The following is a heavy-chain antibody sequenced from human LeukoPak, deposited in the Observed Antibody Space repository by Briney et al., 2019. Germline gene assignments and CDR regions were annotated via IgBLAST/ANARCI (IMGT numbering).Heavy chain of an antibody. J-gene: IGHJ5*02. D-gene: IGHD3-16*01. Sequence: RGSLRLSCAASGFTFSNYWMHWVRHAPGKGLVWVSRIHSDGRSTTYADSVKGRFTMSRDNAKNTLFLQMNSLRAEDTAVYYCARGARSFGTMTTGLRGLQTSRAFDPWGQGTLVTVCS. CDR1: GFTFSNYW. V-gene: IGHV3-74*01. CDR3: ARGARSFGTMTTGLRGLQTSRAFDP. CDR2: IHSDGRST.